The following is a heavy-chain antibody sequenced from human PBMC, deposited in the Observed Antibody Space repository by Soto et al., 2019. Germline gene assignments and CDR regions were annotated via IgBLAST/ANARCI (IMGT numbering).Heavy chain of an antibody. CDR2: ISGSGGST. J-gene: IGHJ5*02. CDR3: AKEYYDFWSGSTSSFDP. CDR1: GFTFSSYA. D-gene: IGHD3-3*01. V-gene: IGHV3-23*01. Sequence: EVQLLESGGGLVQPGGSLRLSCAASGFTFSSYAMSWVRQAPGKGLEWVSAISGSGGSTYYADSVKGRFTISRDNSKNTLYLQMNSLRAEDTAVYYCAKEYYDFWSGSTSSFDPWGQGTLVTVSS.